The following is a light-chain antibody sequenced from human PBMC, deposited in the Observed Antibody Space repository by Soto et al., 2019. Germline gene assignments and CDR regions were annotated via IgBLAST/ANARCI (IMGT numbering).Light chain of an antibody. Sequence: EIVLKQSPATLSLSPGERATLSCRASQSVSSYLAWYQQKSGQAPRLLIYDASNRATGIPARFSGSGSGTDFTLIISSLQSEDSAVYYCQQYNSWLWTFGQGTKVDIK. J-gene: IGKJ1*01. V-gene: IGKV3-11*01. CDR3: QQYNSWLWT. CDR1: QSVSSY. CDR2: DAS.